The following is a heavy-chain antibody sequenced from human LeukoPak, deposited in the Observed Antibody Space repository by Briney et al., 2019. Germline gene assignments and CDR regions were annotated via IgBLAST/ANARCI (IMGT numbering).Heavy chain of an antibody. CDR1: GGSISSSNW. V-gene: IGHV4-4*02. J-gene: IGHJ3*02. CDR3: ARDKFPLVGATGDDAFDI. CDR2: IYHSGST. Sequence: SETLSLTCAVSGGSISSSNWWSWVRQPPGKGLEWIGEIYHSGSTNYNPSLKSRVTISVDKSKNQFSLKLSSVTAADTAVYYCARDKFPLVGATGDDAFDIWGQGTMVAVSS. D-gene: IGHD1-26*01.